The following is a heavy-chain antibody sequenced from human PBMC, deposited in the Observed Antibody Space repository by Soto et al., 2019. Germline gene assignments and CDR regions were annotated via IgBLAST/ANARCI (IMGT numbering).Heavy chain of an antibody. Sequence: EVQLLESGGGLVQPGGSLRLSCAASKFTFNDYVMTWVRQAPGKGLEWVSSVTGSGGTTYYADSVKDRFTISRDNSKNTLDLQINSLRVEDTAVYYCARVSWYNNAHEGFDIWGLGTMVTVSS. CDR3: ARVSWYNNAHEGFDI. CDR1: KFTFNDYV. V-gene: IGHV3-23*01. J-gene: IGHJ3*02. D-gene: IGHD1-20*01. CDR2: VTGSGGTT.